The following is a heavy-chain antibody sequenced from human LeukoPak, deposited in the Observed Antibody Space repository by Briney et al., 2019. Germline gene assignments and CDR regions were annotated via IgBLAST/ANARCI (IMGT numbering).Heavy chain of an antibody. CDR2: INACNGNT. V-gene: IGHV1-3*01. Sequence: GASVNVSCKPSGYTFTRYAMHRVRQAPGHRREWMGGINACNGNTKYSQKFQGRVTITRDTSASTAYMELSSLRTEDTAVYYCARVYSRAVAGFGYWGQGTLVTVSS. CDR1: GYTFTRYA. D-gene: IGHD6-19*01. CDR3: ARVYSRAVAGFGY. J-gene: IGHJ4*02.